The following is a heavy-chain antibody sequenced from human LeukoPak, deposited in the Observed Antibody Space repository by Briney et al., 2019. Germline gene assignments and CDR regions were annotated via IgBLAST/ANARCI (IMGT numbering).Heavy chain of an antibody. J-gene: IGHJ3*02. CDR3: ARDRHRLRGMNGDGDAFDI. CDR1: GFSVRSNY. CDR2: IYSDGSI. V-gene: IGHV3-53*01. D-gene: IGHD1-1*01. Sequence: GGALRLSCAASGFSVRSNYISWVRQAPGKGLEWVSMIYSDGSIFPADSVRGRFTMSGDNSRNTQDLQMNSLRVEDTAVYFCARDRHRLRGMNGDGDAFDIWGQGTMVTVSS.